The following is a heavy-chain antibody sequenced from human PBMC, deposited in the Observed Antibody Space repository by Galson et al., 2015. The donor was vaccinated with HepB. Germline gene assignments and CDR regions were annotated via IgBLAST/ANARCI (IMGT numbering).Heavy chain of an antibody. CDR2: IIPILGIA. J-gene: IGHJ3*02. CDR1: GGTFSSYT. Sequence: SVKVSCKASGGTFSSYTISWVRQAPGQGLEWMGRIIPILGIANYAQKFQGRVTITADKSTSTAYMELSSLRSEDTAVYYCASPVGARGDDAFDIWGQGTMVTVSS. V-gene: IGHV1-69*02. CDR3: ASPVGARGDDAFDI. D-gene: IGHD1-26*01.